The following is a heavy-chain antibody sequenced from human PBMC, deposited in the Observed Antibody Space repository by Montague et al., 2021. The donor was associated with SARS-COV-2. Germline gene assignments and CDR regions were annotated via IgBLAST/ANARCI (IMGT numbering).Heavy chain of an antibody. CDR1: NYSVSSGYY. V-gene: IGHV4-38-2*02. Sequence: SETLSLTCTVSNYSVSSGYYWGWIRQFPGKGLAWIGFKFHGGSTYYNPSLQSRVITSVDTSKNQVSLKLRSVSAADTAVYYCASGVVGPTVLFLEYWGQGILVAVSS. CDR3: ASGVVGPTVLFLEY. CDR2: KFHGGST. J-gene: IGHJ4*02. D-gene: IGHD1-26*01.